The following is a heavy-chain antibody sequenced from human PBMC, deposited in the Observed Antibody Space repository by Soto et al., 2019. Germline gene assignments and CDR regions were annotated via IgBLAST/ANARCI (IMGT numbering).Heavy chain of an antibody. D-gene: IGHD1-7*01. CDR3: ARMNLARLDH. J-gene: IGHJ4*02. V-gene: IGHV1-69*09. Sequence: QVVLLQSGTEVKRPGSSVKVSCKASGVPFNSYGFAWVRQAPGRGLEWVGRINPASQLGNYEKSLQGRVNDTTDTTTTTAYMECGGLTYEYKAVYYCARMNLARLDHWGQGTLVTVSS. CDR1: GVPFNSYG. CDR2: INPASQLG.